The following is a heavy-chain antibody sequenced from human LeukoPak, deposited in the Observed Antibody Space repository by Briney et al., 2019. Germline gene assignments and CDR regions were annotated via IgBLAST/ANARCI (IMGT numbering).Heavy chain of an antibody. D-gene: IGHD3-10*01. V-gene: IGHV1-18*04. CDR2: ISGSNGNT. Sequence: ASVKVSCKTSGYTFTTYGISWVRQAPGQGLEWMGWISGSNGNTKYAQKVQGRVTMTPDTSTTTAYMEVRSLRSDNTAVYYCARDRDRMVQGVTALFDYWGQGTLVTVSS. J-gene: IGHJ4*02. CDR1: GYTFTTYG. CDR3: ARDRDRMVQGVTALFDY.